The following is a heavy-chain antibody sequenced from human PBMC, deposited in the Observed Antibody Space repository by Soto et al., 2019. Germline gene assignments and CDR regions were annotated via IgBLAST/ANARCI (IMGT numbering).Heavy chain of an antibody. V-gene: IGHV4-30-4*01. J-gene: IGHJ5*02. CDR2: IYYSGST. CDR1: GGSISSGDYY. CDR3: ARLNYYGSGSYYSWFDP. D-gene: IGHD3-10*01. Sequence: PSETLSLTCTVSGGSISSGDYYWSWSRQPPGKGLEWIGYIYYSGSTYYNPSLKSRVTIPVDTSKNQFSLKLSSVTAADTAVYYCARLNYYGSGSYYSWFDPWGQGTLVTVSS.